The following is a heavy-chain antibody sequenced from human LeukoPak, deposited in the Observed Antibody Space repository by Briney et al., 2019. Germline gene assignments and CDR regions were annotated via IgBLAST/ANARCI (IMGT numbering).Heavy chain of an antibody. CDR2: TNEHGTII. CDR3: VVDLSGSADY. V-gene: IGHV3-74*01. J-gene: IGHJ4*02. D-gene: IGHD3-10*01. CDR1: GFSFNNYW. Sequence: GSLRLSRSASGFSFNNYWVHWVRQAPGGGLVWVSRTNEHGTIINYADSVKGRFTISRDNAKNTLYLQMNSLRTEDSALYYCVVDLSGSADYWGQGTLVTVSS.